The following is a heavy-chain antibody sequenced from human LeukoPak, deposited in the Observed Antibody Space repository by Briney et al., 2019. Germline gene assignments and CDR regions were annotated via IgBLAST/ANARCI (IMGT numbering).Heavy chain of an antibody. CDR3: AKAERFSGTKTPDY. CDR1: GFTFTSYA. CDR2: ISSSGRST. V-gene: IGHV3-23*01. Sequence: PGGSLRLSCTASGFTFTSYAMSWVRQAPGKGLEWVSVISSSGRSTLYADSVKGRFTISRDNSKNTLYLQMNSLRAEDTAVYYCAKAERFSGTKTPDYWGQGTLVTVCS. J-gene: IGHJ4*02. D-gene: IGHD1-26*01.